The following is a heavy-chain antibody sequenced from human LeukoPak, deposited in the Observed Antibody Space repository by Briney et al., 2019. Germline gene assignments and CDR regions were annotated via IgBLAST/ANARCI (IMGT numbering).Heavy chain of an antibody. J-gene: IGHJ4*02. D-gene: IGHD6-25*01. Sequence: GGSLRLSCAAAGFTFSKFWMSWVRQAPGKGLEWVANIKEDGSTKHYVDSVKGRFTISRDNAKNSLSLQMNYLRVEDTAVYYCATSDDSAATYWGQGTLVTVSS. CDR1: GFTFSKFW. V-gene: IGHV3-7*01. CDR2: IKEDGSTK. CDR3: ATSDDSAATY.